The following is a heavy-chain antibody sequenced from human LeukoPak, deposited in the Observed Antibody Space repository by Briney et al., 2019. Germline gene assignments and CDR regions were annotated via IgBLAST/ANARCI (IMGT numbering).Heavy chain of an antibody. D-gene: IGHD3-9*01. CDR2: ISAYNGNT. Sequence: ASVKVSCKASGYTFTSYGISWVRQAPGQGLEWMGWISAYNGNTNYAQKLQGRVTMTTDTSTSTAYMELRSLRSDDTAVYYCARDHHRPRYYDILTGYYTPPYYYYGMDVWGQGTTVTVSS. J-gene: IGHJ6*02. CDR1: GYTFTSYG. V-gene: IGHV1-18*01. CDR3: ARDHHRPRYYDILTGYYTPPYYYYGMDV.